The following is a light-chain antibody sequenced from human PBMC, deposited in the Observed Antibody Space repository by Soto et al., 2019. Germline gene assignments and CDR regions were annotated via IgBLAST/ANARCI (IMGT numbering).Light chain of an antibody. CDR2: DVS. V-gene: IGKV3-11*01. Sequence: EIVLTQSPATLSLSPGERATLPCRASQSVSTSLAWYQQRPGQAPRLLIYDVSNRAAGVPARFSGSGSGTDFTLTISNLEHEDFAIYYCQERSNCPRLTFGGGTTVEIK. J-gene: IGKJ4*01. CDR1: QSVSTS. CDR3: QERSNCPRLT.